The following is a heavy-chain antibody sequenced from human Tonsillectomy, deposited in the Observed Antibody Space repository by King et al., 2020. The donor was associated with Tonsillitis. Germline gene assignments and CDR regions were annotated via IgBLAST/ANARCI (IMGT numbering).Heavy chain of an antibody. Sequence: QLVQSGAEVKKPGASVKVSCKASGYTFTNYDINWVRQASGQGLEWMGWMNPDSGNTGYAQNFQGRVTMTRDTSISTAYMEGSSLETEGTAVYYCARGGFGTGAHFDFWGQGTLVTVSS. V-gene: IGHV1-8*01. D-gene: IGHD7-27*01. CDR3: ARGGFGTGAHFDF. J-gene: IGHJ4*02. CDR1: GYTFTNYD. CDR2: MNPDSGNT.